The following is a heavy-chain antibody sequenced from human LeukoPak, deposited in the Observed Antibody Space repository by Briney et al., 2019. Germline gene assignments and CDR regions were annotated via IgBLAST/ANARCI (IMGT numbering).Heavy chain of an antibody. D-gene: IGHD4-17*01. Sequence: PGRSLRLSCAASGFTFSSYGMHWVRQAPGKGLEWVAVIWYDGSNKYYADSVKGRFTISRDNSKNTLYLQMNSLRAEDTAVYYCASPGGDYVGVDYYGMVVWGKGTTVTVSS. CDR3: ASPGGDYVGVDYYGMVV. V-gene: IGHV3-33*01. CDR1: GFTFSSYG. J-gene: IGHJ6*04. CDR2: IWYDGSNK.